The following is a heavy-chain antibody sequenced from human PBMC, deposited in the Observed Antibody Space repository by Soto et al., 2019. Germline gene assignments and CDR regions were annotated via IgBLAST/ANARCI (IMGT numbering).Heavy chain of an antibody. Sequence: GGSLRLSCAASGFTFSSYAMSWVRQAPGKGLEWVSAISGSGGSTYYADSVKGRFTISRDNSKNTLYLQMNSLRAEDTAVYYCAFDPGVSLLEWLLPENWFDPWGQGTLVTVSS. CDR3: AFDPGVSLLEWLLPENWFDP. J-gene: IGHJ5*02. V-gene: IGHV3-23*01. CDR1: GFTFSSYA. CDR2: ISGSGGST. D-gene: IGHD3-3*01.